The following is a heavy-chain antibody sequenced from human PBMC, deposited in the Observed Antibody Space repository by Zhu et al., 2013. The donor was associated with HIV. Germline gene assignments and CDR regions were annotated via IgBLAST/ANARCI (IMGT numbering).Heavy chain of an antibody. CDR1: GYIFSHYG. Sequence: QVQLMQSGAEVKKPGASVKVSYKASGYIFSHYGISWVRQAPGRGLEWVGWISTYYGHTNYAERLQGRLTMTTDTSTSTAYMELRSLKSDDTAIYYCTRGPGYCSSTSCSDYYYSMDVWGKGTTVTVSS. CDR2: ISTYYGHT. V-gene: IGHV1-18*01. D-gene: IGHD2-2*01. J-gene: IGHJ6*03. CDR3: TRGPGYCSSTSCSDYYYSMDV.